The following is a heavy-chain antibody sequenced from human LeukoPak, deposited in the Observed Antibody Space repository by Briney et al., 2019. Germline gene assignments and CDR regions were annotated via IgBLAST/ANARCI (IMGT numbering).Heavy chain of an antibody. CDR1: GGYISSRSYS. CDR2: FHYSGST. D-gene: IGHD3-10*01. V-gene: IGHV4-39*07. J-gene: IGHJ6*02. CDR3: ARGFGFGEFSYYYGLDV. Sequence: SETLSLTCSVSGGYISSRSYSWGWIRHSPGKGLEWIGNFHYSGSTYYNPSLKSRVTISVDTSKNQFSLKLSSVTAADTAVYYCARGFGFGEFSYYYGLDVWGQGTTVTVSS.